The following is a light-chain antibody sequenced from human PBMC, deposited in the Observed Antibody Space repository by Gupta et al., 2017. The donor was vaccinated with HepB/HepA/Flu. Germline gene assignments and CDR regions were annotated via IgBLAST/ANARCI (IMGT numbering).Light chain of an antibody. V-gene: IGLV2-14*03. Sequence: QSALTQPASVSGSPGQSITISCSGTSSDVGAYDHVSWYQHHPGKAPKLMSYGVNNRPSGVSDRFSGSKSGNTALLSISGLQAEDEAYYFCNSYTTRSTVVFGGGTKLTVL. CDR2: GVN. CDR1: SSDVGAYDH. J-gene: IGLJ2*01. CDR3: NSYTTRSTVV.